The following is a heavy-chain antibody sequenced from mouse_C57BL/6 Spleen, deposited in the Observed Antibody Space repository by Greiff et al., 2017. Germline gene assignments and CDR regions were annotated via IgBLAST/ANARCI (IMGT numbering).Heavy chain of an antibody. D-gene: IGHD2-1*01. J-gene: IGHJ2*01. V-gene: IGHV1-15*01. CDR3: TREGGNWDYFDY. CDR1: GYTFTDYE. Sequence: VQLVESGAEPVRPGASVTLSCKASGYTFTDYEMHWVKQTPVHGLEWIGAIDPETGGTAYNQKFKGKAILTADKSSSTAYMELRSLTSEDSAVYYCTREGGNWDYFDYWGQGTTLTVAS. CDR2: IDPETGGT.